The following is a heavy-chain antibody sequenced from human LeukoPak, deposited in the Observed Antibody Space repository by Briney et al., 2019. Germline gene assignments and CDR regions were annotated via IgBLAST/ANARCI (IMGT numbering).Heavy chain of an antibody. Sequence: GRSLRLSCAASGFTFSSYGMHWVRQAPGKGLEWVAVISYDGSNKYYADSVKGRFTISRDNSKNTLYLQMNSLRAEDTAVYYCAKDKVREGFDYWGQGTLVTVSS. CDR1: GFTFSSYG. V-gene: IGHV3-30*18. CDR3: AKDKVREGFDY. J-gene: IGHJ4*02. D-gene: IGHD3-10*01. CDR2: ISYDGSNK.